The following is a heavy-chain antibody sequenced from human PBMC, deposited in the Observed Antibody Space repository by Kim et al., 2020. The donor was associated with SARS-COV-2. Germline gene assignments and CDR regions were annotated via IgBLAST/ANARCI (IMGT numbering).Heavy chain of an antibody. CDR1: GASISSSSYY. Sequence: SETLSLNCTVSGASISSSSYYWGWIRQPPGEGLEWIGSMYYSGTTYYSPSLKSRVTISVDTSRNQFSLRLSSVTAADTAVYYCASSRGWPYYFDYWGQGT. V-gene: IGHV4-39*07. D-gene: IGHD6-19*01. J-gene: IGHJ4*02. CDR3: ASSRGWPYYFDY. CDR2: MYYSGTT.